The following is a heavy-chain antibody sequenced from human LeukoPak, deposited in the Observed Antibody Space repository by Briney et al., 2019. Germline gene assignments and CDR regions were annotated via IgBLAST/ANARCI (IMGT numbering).Heavy chain of an antibody. J-gene: IGHJ2*01. CDR2: IYYSGST. CDR1: GGSISSYY. D-gene: IGHD6-13*01. V-gene: IGHV4-59*01. Sequence: SETLSLTCTVSGGSISSYYWSWIRQPPGKGLEWIGYIYYSGSTNYNPSLKSRVTISVDTSKNQSSLKLSSVTAADTAVYYCARDKGLAAAGHWYFDLWGRGTLATVSS. CDR3: ARDKGLAAAGHWYFDL.